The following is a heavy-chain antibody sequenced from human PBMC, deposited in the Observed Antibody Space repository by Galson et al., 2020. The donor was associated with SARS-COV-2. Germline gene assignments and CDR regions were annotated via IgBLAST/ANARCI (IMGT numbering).Heavy chain of an antibody. CDR2: ISWNSGSI. V-gene: IGHV3-9*01. D-gene: IGHD6-19*01. CDR1: GFTFDDYA. Sequence: GGSLRLSCAASGFTFDDYAMHWVRQAPGKGLEWVSGISWNSGSIGYADSVKGRFTISRDNAKNSLYLQMNSLRAEDTALYYCAKESGYSSGGVGYWGQGTLVTVSS. J-gene: IGHJ4*02. CDR3: AKESGYSSGGVGY.